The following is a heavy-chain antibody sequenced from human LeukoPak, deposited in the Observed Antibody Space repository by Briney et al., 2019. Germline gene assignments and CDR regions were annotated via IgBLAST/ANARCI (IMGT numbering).Heavy chain of an antibody. CDR2: IKHDASEE. V-gene: IGHV3-7*01. CDR1: GFTFRDYW. D-gene: IGHD1-26*01. Sequence: GGSLRLSCEASGFTFRDYWMSWVRQAPGKGLEWVANIKHDASEEYYVDSVKGRFTISRDNAKNSLYLQMNTLRAEDTAVYYCARGYRIVDLFCALLWGQGTMVTVSS. J-gene: IGHJ3*01. CDR3: ARGYRIVDLFCALL.